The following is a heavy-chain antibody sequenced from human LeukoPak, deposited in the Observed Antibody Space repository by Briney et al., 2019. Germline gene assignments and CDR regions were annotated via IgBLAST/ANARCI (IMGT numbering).Heavy chain of an antibody. D-gene: IGHD6-13*01. J-gene: IGHJ6*02. CDR3: ARDLREQQLVPPLDYYYYYGMDV. CDR2: IIPIFGTA. Sequence: SVKVSCKASGGTFSSYAISWVRQAPGQGLEWMGGIIPIFGTANYAQKFQGRVTITADESTSAAYMELSSLRSEDTAVYYCARDLREQQLVPPLDYYYYYGMDVWGQGTTVTVSS. CDR1: GGTFSSYA. V-gene: IGHV1-69*13.